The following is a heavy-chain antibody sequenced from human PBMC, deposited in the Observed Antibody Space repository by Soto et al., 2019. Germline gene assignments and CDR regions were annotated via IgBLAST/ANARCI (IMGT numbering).Heavy chain of an antibody. CDR2: FHCTGST. Sequence: PSETLSLTCAVSGGSLSSGDYYYSWIRQPPRNGLEWIGCFHCTGSTQHNPSLKSRLSISVDTSKNHFFLSLTSVTAADMAVYYRARDSGSASYYNIHFEAWRQGSRVIVAS. D-gene: IGHD3-10*01. CDR1: GGSLSSGDYY. J-gene: IGHJ5*02. V-gene: IGHV4-30-4*02. CDR3: ARDSGSASYYNIHFEA.